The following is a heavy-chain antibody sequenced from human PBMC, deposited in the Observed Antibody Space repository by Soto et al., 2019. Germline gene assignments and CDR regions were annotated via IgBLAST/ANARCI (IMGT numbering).Heavy chain of an antibody. CDR1: GFTFSSYS. CDR3: ARIGAAAGKNYGMDV. Sequence: EVQLVESGGGLVKPGGSLRLSCAASGFTFSSYSMNWVRQAPGKGLEWVSSISSSSSYIYYADSVKGRFTISRDNAKNSLYLQMNSLRAEDTAVYYCARIGAAAGKNYGMDVWGQGTTVTVSS. D-gene: IGHD6-13*01. V-gene: IGHV3-21*01. CDR2: ISSSSSYI. J-gene: IGHJ6*02.